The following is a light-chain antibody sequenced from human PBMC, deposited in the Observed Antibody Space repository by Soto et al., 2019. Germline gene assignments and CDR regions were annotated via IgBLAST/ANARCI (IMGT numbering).Light chain of an antibody. CDR1: KIGTKS. CDR2: DDN. Sequence: SSELTQPPSVSVAPGQTARFTCGGDKIGTKSVHWHQQKPGQAPVLVVYDDNDRPSGIPERFSGSKSGNTVTLTISRVEAGDEADYYCQVWDRTTDFVVFGGGTKVTVL. V-gene: IGLV3-21*02. CDR3: QVWDRTTDFVV. J-gene: IGLJ2*01.